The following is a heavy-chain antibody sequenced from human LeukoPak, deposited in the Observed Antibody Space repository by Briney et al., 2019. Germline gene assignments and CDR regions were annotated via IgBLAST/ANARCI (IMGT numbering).Heavy chain of an antibody. D-gene: IGHD6-19*01. Sequence: GGSLRLSCAASGFTFSSYGMHWVRQAPGKGLEWVAVISYDGSNKYYADSVKGRFTISRDNAKNSLYLQMNSLRAEDTAVYYCARGYSSGWYRDDAFDIWGQGTMVTVSS. J-gene: IGHJ3*02. CDR2: ISYDGSNK. CDR3: ARGYSSGWYRDDAFDI. CDR1: GFTFSSYG. V-gene: IGHV3-30*12.